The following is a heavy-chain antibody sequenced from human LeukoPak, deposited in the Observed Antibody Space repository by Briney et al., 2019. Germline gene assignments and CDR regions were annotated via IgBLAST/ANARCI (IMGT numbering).Heavy chain of an antibody. CDR2: SNPSSGGT. Sequence: ASVKVSCKASGYIFTGYYLHWVRQAPGQGLEWMGWSNPSSGGTNYAQKFQGRVTMTRDTSISTAYMELSRLRSDDTAVYCCARGPGGGYDWLGHWGQGTLVTVSS. CDR3: ARGPGGGYDWLGH. D-gene: IGHD5-12*01. V-gene: IGHV1-2*02. CDR1: GYIFTGYY. J-gene: IGHJ4*02.